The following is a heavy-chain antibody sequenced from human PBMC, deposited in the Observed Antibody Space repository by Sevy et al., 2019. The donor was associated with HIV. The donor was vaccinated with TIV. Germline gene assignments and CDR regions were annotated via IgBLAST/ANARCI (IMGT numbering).Heavy chain of an antibody. V-gene: IGHV3-33*01. CDR1: GFTFSSYG. CDR3: ARDTNDFWSGYYNY. CDR2: IWYDGSNK. D-gene: IGHD3-3*01. Sequence: GGSLRLSCAASGFTFSSYGMHWVRQAPGKGLEWVAVIWYDGSNKYYADSVKGRFTISRDNSKNTLYLQMNSLRVEDTAVYYCARDTNDFWSGYYNYWGQGTLVTVSS. J-gene: IGHJ4*02.